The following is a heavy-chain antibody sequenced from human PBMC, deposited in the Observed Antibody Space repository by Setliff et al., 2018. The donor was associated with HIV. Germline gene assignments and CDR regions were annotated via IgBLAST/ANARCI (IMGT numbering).Heavy chain of an antibody. CDR2: ISYTGST. D-gene: IGHD1-1*01. J-gene: IGHJ4*02. V-gene: IGHV4-39*02. Sequence: SETLSLTCTVPGGSINRSNYYWGWIRQPPGKGLEWIGTISYTGSTYNASLKSRVTISLDTSKNHFSLKLSSVAAADTAVYYCARRYHDASGFYNSWGQGVLVTVSS. CDR3: ARRYHDASGFYNS. CDR1: GGSINRSNYY.